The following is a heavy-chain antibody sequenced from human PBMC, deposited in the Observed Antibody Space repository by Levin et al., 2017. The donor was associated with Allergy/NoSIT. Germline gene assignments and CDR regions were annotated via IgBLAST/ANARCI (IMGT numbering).Heavy chain of an antibody. D-gene: IGHD3-9*01. CDR3: ATSRDYNILTGYFNY. J-gene: IGHJ4*02. V-gene: IGHV3-15*01. Sequence: LSLTCAASGFTFSNAWMSWVRQAPGKGLEWVGRIKSKTDGGTTDYAAPVKGRFTVSRDDSRNTLYLQMNSLKTEDTAVYYCATSRDYNILTGYFNYWGQGTLVTVSS. CDR2: IKSKTDGGTT. CDR1: GFTFSNAW.